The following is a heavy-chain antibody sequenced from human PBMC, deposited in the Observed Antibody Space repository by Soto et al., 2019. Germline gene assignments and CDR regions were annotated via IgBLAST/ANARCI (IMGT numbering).Heavy chain of an antibody. D-gene: IGHD1-1*01. CDR2: ISAHNGNT. Sequence: QVHLVQSGAEVKKPGASVKVSCKGSGYDFTTYGITWVRQAPGQGLEWMAWISAHNGNTDYAQKLQGRVTVTRDTSASTASMALRSLRSDDTAVYYCARGRYGDYWGQGALVTVSS. V-gene: IGHV1-18*01. CDR3: ARGRYGDY. CDR1: GYDFTTYG. J-gene: IGHJ4*02.